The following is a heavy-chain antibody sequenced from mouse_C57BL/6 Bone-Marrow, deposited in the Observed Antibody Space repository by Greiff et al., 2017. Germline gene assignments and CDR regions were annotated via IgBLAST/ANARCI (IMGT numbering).Heavy chain of an antibody. CDR2: ISSGGDYI. J-gene: IGHJ4*01. CDR3: TRLPYYYAMDY. CDR1: GLTFSSYA. Sequence: EVMLVESGEGLVKPGGSLKLSCAASGLTFSSYAMSWVRQTPEKRLEWVAYISSGGDYIYYADTVKGRFTISRDNARNTLYLQMSSLKSEDTAMYYCTRLPYYYAMDYWGQGTSVTVSS. V-gene: IGHV5-9-1*02. D-gene: IGHD1-1*01.